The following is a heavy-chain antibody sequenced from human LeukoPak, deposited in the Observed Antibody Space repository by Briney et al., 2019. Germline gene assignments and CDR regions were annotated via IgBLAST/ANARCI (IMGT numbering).Heavy chain of an antibody. Sequence: SETLSLTCVFSGDSISDDSVNKNNWLNRVRQAPGKGLEWIGDVSLDGITNYNPSLLGRVTISVDTSKNQFSLKLSSVTAADTAVYYCGRSKPYGSTWHTDYWGQGTLVTVSS. J-gene: IGHJ4*02. D-gene: IGHD1-26*01. CDR3: GRSKPYGSTWHTDY. CDR2: VSLDGIT. CDR1: GDSISDDSVNKNNW. V-gene: IGHV4-4*02.